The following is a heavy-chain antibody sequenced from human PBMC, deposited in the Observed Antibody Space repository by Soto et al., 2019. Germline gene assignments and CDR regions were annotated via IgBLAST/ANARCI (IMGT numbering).Heavy chain of an antibody. V-gene: IGHV4-59*01. Sequence: SETLSVTCTVAGGSIINYYWNWIRQPPGKGLEWIGYIYYSGISNYNPSLKSPVTMSVDTSKNQFSLKLTSVTAADTAVYYCARGSKARFGTEIFDIWGQGTMVTVSS. CDR1: GGSIINYY. D-gene: IGHD3-10*01. CDR3: ARGSKARFGTEIFDI. CDR2: IYYSGIS. J-gene: IGHJ3*02.